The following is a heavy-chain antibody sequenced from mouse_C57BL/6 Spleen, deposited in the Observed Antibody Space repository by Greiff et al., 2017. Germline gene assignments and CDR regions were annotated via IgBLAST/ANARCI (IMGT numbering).Heavy chain of an antibody. V-gene: IGHV1-4*01. CDR1: GYTFTSYT. CDR2: INPSRSYT. CDR3: ARPYDGYYGFAY. Sequence: VKLMESGAELARPGASVKMSCKASGYTFTSYTMHWVKQRPGQGLEWIGYINPSRSYTKYNQKFKDKATLTADKSSSTAYMQLSSLPSEDSAVYYCARPYDGYYGFAYWGQGTLVTVSA. J-gene: IGHJ3*01. D-gene: IGHD2-3*01.